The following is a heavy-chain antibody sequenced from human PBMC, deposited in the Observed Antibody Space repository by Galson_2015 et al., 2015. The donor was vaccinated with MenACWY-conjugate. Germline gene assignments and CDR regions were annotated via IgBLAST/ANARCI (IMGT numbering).Heavy chain of an antibody. Sequence: SVKVSCKASGYTFTSYAMNWVRQAPGQGLEWMGWINTNTGNPTYAQGFTGRFVFSLDTSVSTAYLQISSLKAEDTAVYYCARPREGDYGDYDHPDHYFDYWGQGTLVTVSS. CDR3: ARPREGDYGDYDHPDHYFDY. D-gene: IGHD4-17*01. V-gene: IGHV7-4-1*02. J-gene: IGHJ4*02. CDR2: INTNTGNP. CDR1: GYTFTSYA.